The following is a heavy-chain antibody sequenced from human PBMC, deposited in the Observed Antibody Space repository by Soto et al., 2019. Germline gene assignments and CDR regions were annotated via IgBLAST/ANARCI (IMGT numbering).Heavy chain of an antibody. CDR3: ARDLYPPNYYGSWSYPVTGVHTGSELFS. CDR1: GGTFSSYA. Sequence: ASVKVSCKASGGTFSSYAISWVRQAPGQGLEWMGGIIPIFGTANYAQKFQGRVTITADESTSTAYMELSSLRSEDTAADYCARDLYPPNYYGSWSYPVTGVHTGSELFSWGQGTLVTVSS. V-gene: IGHV1-69*13. CDR2: IIPIFGTA. D-gene: IGHD3-10*01. J-gene: IGHJ4*02.